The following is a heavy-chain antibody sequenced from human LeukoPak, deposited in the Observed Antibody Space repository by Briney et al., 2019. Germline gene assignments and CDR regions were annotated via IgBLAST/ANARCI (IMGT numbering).Heavy chain of an antibody. D-gene: IGHD6-13*01. CDR3: AKDLLRIAAAGVDY. V-gene: IGHV3-30*18. CDR1: GFTFSSYG. J-gene: IGHJ4*02. CDR2: ISYDGSNK. Sequence: GGSLRLSCAASGFTFSSYGMHWVRQAPGKGLEWVAVISYDGSNKYYADSVKGRFTISRDNSKNTLYPQMNSLRAEDTAVYYCAKDLLRIAAAGVDYWGQGTLVTVSS.